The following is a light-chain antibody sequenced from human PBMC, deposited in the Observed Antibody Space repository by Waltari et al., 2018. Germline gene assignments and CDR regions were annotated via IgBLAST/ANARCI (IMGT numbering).Light chain of an antibody. CDR2: DFD. CDR1: SSDVGAYTY. J-gene: IGLJ2*01. V-gene: IGLV2-11*01. Sequence: QSALTQPRSVSGSPGQSVPFSCTGTSSDVGAYTYVSWYQVPPGKVPKLILYDFDKRPSGVPDRFSGSKAGNTASLTISGLQTEDEADYYCCSYAGRYTSVFGGGTKVTVL. CDR3: CSYAGRYTSV.